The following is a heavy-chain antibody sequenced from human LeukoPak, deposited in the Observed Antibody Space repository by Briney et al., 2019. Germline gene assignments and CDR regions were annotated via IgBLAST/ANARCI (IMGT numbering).Heavy chain of an antibody. J-gene: IGHJ4*02. CDR2: ISGSGDNT. CDR1: GFTFSSYA. Sequence: GGSLRLSCAASGFTFSSYAMCWVRQAPGKGLEWVSGISGSGDNTYYADSVKGRFTISRDNSKNTLYVQVNSLGTEDTAAYYCAKGSYYDSSGSFYFDYWGQGTLVTVSS. D-gene: IGHD3-22*01. V-gene: IGHV3-23*01. CDR3: AKGSYYDSSGSFYFDY.